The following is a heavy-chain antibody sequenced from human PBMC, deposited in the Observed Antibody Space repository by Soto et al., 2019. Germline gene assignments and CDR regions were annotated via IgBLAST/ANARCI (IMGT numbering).Heavy chain of an antibody. CDR1: GGSISRGGYY. V-gene: IGHV4-31*03. CDR3: ARDPDY. J-gene: IGHJ4*02. CDR2: IYNSETT. Sequence: QVQLQESGPGLVKPSQALSLTCTVSGGSISRGGYYWSWVRQHPGKGLEWIGYIYNSETTYYNPSLTSRVTICVDKSKIQFSLNLRSVAAADTAVYYCARDPDYWGQGTQVTVSS.